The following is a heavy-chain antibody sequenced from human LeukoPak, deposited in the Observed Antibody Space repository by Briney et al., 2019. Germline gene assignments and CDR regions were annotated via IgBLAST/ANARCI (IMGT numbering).Heavy chain of an antibody. CDR1: GFTFSNYD. Sequence: GGSLRLSCAASGFTFSNYDMHWVRQATGKGLEWVSSIGKTGDAHYPDSVKGRFTISRENAKNSLYLQMNSLRAEDTAVYYCAREGGEWELLRTFDYWGQGTLVTVSS. J-gene: IGHJ4*02. CDR3: AREGGEWELLRTFDY. V-gene: IGHV3-13*01. CDR2: IGKTGDA. D-gene: IGHD1-26*01.